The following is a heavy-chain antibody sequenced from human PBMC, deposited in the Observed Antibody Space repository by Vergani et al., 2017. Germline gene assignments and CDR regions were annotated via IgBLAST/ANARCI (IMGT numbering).Heavy chain of an antibody. Sequence: QVQLVQSGAEVKQPGSSVKVSCKASGGTFSSYAISWVRQAPGQGLEWMGGIIPIFGTANYAQKFQGRVTITADESTSTAYMELSSLRSEDTAVYYCARGYRDYDFWSGYYLFDYWGQGTLVTVSS. CDR3: ARGYRDYDFWSGYYLFDY. CDR2: IIPIFGTA. J-gene: IGHJ4*02. V-gene: IGHV1-69*01. D-gene: IGHD3-3*01. CDR1: GGTFSSYA.